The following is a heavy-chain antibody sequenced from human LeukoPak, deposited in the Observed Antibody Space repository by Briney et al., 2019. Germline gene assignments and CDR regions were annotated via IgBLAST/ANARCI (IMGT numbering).Heavy chain of an antibody. V-gene: IGHV3-30-3*01. CDR1: GFTFSSYA. CDR2: ISYDGSNK. CDR3: AADYELDY. D-gene: IGHD4-17*01. J-gene: IGHJ4*02. Sequence: GGSLRLSCAASGFTFSSYAMHWVRQAPGKGLEWVAVISYDGSNKYYADSVKGRFTISRDNSKNTLYLQMDSLRAEDTAVYYCAADYELDYWGQGSLVTVSS.